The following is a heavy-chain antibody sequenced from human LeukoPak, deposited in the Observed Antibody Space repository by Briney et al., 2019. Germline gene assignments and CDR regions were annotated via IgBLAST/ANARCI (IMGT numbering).Heavy chain of an antibody. D-gene: IGHD6-13*01. Sequence: ASVKVSCKASGYTFTSYAMNWVRQAPRQGLEWMGWINTNTGNPTYAQGFTGRFVFSLDTSVSTAYLQISSLKAEDTAVYYCSVLPHLSDPSYSSSIVDYWGQGTLVTVSS. V-gene: IGHV7-4-1*02. J-gene: IGHJ4*02. CDR3: SVLPHLSDPSYSSSIVDY. CDR1: GYTFTSYA. CDR2: INTNTGNP.